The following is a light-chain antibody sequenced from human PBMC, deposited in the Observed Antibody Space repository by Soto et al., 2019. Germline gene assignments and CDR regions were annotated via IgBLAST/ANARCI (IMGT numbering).Light chain of an antibody. Sequence: DIQMTQSPSSLSASVGDRVTITCRASQTITRYLNWYQQKPGKAPKLLIYAASSLQSGVPSRFSVGGSGTAFTLTISSLQPEDFATYYCQQSYTTPPYTFGQGTKLEIK. V-gene: IGKV1-39*01. CDR2: AAS. J-gene: IGKJ2*01. CDR1: QTITRY. CDR3: QQSYTTPPYT.